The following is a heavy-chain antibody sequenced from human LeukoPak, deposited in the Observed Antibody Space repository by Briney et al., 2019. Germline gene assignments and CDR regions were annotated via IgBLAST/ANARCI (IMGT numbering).Heavy chain of an antibody. CDR1: GFTFSSYA. CDR2: IYSGGST. CDR3: ASHIVATTRFDY. J-gene: IGHJ4*02. Sequence: GGSLRLSCAASGFTFSSYAMSWVRQAPGKGLEWVSVIYSGGSTYYADSVKGRFTISRDNSKNTLYLQMNSLRAEDTAVYYCASHIVATTRFDYWGQGTLVTVSS. V-gene: IGHV3-66*04. D-gene: IGHD5-12*01.